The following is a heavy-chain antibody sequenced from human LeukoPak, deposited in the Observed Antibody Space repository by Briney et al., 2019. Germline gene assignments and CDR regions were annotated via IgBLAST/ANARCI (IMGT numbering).Heavy chain of an antibody. D-gene: IGHD1-1*01. CDR3: ARALTTLTYEGY. V-gene: IGHV3-21*01. J-gene: IGHJ4*02. Sequence: GGSLRLSCAASGFTFSSYTKHWVRQAPGKGLEWVSSISCSNSYIFYADSVKGRFTVSRDNAKDSLYLQMNSLRAEDTAVYYCARALTTLTYEGYWGQGTLVTVSS. CDR1: GFTFSSYT. CDR2: ISCSNSYI.